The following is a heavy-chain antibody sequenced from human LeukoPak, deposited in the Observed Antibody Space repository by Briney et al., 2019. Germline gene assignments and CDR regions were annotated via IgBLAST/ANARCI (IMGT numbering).Heavy chain of an antibody. V-gene: IGHV3-48*04. Sequence: PGGSLRLSCAASGFTFSSYSMNWVRQAPGKGLEWVSYISSSSSTIYYADSVKGRFTISRDNAKNSLYLQMNSLRAEDMALYYCAKSTGIDYYYMDVWGKGTTVTISS. CDR3: AKSTGIDYYYMDV. J-gene: IGHJ6*03. CDR2: ISSSSSTI. CDR1: GFTFSSYS. D-gene: IGHD3-10*01.